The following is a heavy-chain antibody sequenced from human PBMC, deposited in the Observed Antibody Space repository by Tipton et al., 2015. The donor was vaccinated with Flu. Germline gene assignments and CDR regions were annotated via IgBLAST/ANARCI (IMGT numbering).Heavy chain of an antibody. CDR3: ARLAALNWFDP. CDR2: IYTSGST. Sequence: LRLSCTVSGGSIRSYYWSWIRQPAGKGLEWIGRIYTSGSTKYNPSLKSRVTMSVDTSKNRFSLKLSSVTAADTAVYYCARLAALNWFDPWGQGTLVTVSS. D-gene: IGHD6-13*01. J-gene: IGHJ5*02. V-gene: IGHV4-4*07. CDR1: GGSIRSYY.